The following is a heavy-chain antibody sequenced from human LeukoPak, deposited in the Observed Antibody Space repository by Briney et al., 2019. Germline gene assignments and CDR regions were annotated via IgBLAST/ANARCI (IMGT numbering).Heavy chain of an antibody. D-gene: IGHD3-22*01. CDR3: ARSPYYYDSSGYYLPIYYYYGMDV. V-gene: IGHV1-8*01. CDR1: GYTFTSYD. Sequence: ASVKVSCKASGYTFTSYDINWVRQATGQGLEWMGWKNPNSGNTGYAQKFQGRVTMTRNTSISTAYMELSSLRSEDTAVYYCARSPYYYDSSGYYLPIYYYYGMDVWGQGTTVTVSS. J-gene: IGHJ6*02. CDR2: KNPNSGNT.